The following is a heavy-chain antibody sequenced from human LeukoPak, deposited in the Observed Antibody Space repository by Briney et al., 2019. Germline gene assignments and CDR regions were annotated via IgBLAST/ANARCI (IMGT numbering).Heavy chain of an antibody. CDR1: GYTFTNYY. CDR3: ARDLGRRCSGGSCNYYSNYMDV. J-gene: IGHJ6*03. V-gene: IGHV1-46*01. Sequence: ASVKLSCKASGYTFTNYYMHWVRQAPGQGLEWMGIINPSGGSTIYAQKFQGRVTMTRDTSTSTAHMELRSLRSDDTAVYYCARDLGRRCSGGSCNYYSNYMDVWGKGTTVTISS. CDR2: INPSGGST. D-gene: IGHD2-15*01.